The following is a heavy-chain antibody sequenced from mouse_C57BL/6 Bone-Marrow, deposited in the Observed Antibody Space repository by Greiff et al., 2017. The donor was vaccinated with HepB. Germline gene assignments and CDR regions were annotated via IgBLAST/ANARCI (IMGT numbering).Heavy chain of an antibody. CDR3: TTLGAY. CDR1: GFNIKDDY. Sequence: EVKLQQSGAELVRPGASVKLSCTASGFNIKDDYMHWVKQRHEQGLEWIGWIDPENGDTEYASKFQGKATITADTSSNTAYIQLSSLTSEDTAVYYCTTLGAYWGQGTLVTVSA. J-gene: IGHJ3*01. V-gene: IGHV14-4*01. CDR2: IDPENGDT.